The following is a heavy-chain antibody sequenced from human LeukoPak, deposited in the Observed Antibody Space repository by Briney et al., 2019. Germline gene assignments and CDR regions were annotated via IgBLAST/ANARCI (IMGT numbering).Heavy chain of an antibody. D-gene: IGHD3-9*01. J-gene: IGHJ4*02. CDR1: GFAFNTYA. CDR3: ARVFSLSADYFDY. V-gene: IGHV3-23*01. CDR2: ISVSGSST. Sequence: GGSLRLSCAASGFAFNTYAMCWVRQAPGKGLQWVSSISVSGSSTYSADSVRGRVTISRDNSKNTLYLQMDSLTVADTAVYYSARVFSLSADYFDYWGQGSLVTVSS.